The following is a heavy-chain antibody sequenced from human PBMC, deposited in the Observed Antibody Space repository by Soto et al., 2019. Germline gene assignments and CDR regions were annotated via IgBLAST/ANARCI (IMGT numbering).Heavy chain of an antibody. Sequence: GGSLRLSCAASGFTFSSYAMSWVRQAPGKGLEWVSAISGSGGSTYYADSVKGRFTISRDNSKNTLYLQMNSLRAEDTAVYYCATSDWGSERGAYYYYGMDVWGQGTTVTVSS. CDR3: ATSDWGSERGAYYYYGMDV. J-gene: IGHJ6*02. CDR2: ISGSGGST. CDR1: GFTFSSYA. V-gene: IGHV3-23*01. D-gene: IGHD7-27*01.